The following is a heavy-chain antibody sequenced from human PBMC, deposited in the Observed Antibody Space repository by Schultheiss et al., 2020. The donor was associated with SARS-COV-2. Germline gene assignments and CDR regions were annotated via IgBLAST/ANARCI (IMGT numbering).Heavy chain of an antibody. CDR1: GFTFSNAW. CDR2: IKSKTDGGTT. Sequence: GGSLRLSCAASGFTFSNAWMSWVRQAPGKGLEWVGRIKSKTDGGTTDYAAPVKGRFTISRDDSKNTLYLQMNSLKTEDTAVYYCTTENSRKDLYYYYYMDVWGKGTTVTVSS. V-gene: IGHV3-15*01. CDR3: TTENSRKDLYYYYYMDV. D-gene: IGHD6-13*01. J-gene: IGHJ6*03.